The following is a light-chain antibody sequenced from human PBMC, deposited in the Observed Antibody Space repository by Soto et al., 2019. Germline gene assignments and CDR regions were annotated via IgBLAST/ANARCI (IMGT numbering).Light chain of an antibody. Sequence: DIVLTQYPATLSLSPGERATLSCRASQSVTTHLAWYPHIRSQAPRLLIYDASTRATGIPPRFSGSGSWTDFTLTISSLEPEDSAVYYCQQRSKWPQTFGQGTTVEIE. CDR1: QSVTTH. J-gene: IGKJ1*01. V-gene: IGKV3-11*01. CDR2: DAS. CDR3: QQRSKWPQT.